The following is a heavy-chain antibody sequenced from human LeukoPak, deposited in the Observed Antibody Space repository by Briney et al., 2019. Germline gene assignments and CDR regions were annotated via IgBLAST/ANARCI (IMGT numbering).Heavy chain of an antibody. J-gene: IGHJ4*02. Sequence: PSETLSLTCAVYGGSFSGYYWSWIRQPPGKGLEWIGYIYYSGSTNYNPSLKSRVTISVDTSKNQFSLKLSSLTAADTAVYYCARRAAVAGVIDYWGQGTLVTVSS. V-gene: IGHV4-59*01. CDR3: ARRAAVAGVIDY. D-gene: IGHD6-19*01. CDR1: GGSFSGYY. CDR2: IYYSGST.